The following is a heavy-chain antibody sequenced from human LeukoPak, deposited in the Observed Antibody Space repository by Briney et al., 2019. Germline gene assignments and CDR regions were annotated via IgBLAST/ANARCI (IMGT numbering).Heavy chain of an antibody. J-gene: IGHJ4*02. CDR1: GYTFTSHY. V-gene: IGHV1-46*01. Sequence: ASVRVSCKASGYTFTSHYMHWVGQAPGQGFEWMGIINPSGGSTSYAQKFQGRVTMTRDTSTSTVYMELSSLRSEDTAVYYCARESKVVPAAGYFDYWGQGTLVTVSS. D-gene: IGHD2-2*01. CDR2: INPSGGST. CDR3: ARESKVVPAAGYFDY.